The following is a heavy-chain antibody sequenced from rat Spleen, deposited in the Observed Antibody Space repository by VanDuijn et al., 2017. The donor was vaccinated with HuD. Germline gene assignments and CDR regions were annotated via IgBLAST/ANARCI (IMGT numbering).Heavy chain of an antibody. CDR3: TSIAATLYVLDA. CDR2: IRYDGGST. Sequence: EVQLVESGGGLVQPGRSMKLSCAASGFTFSNYGMAWVRQAPTKGLEWVAYIRYDGGSTYYRDSVKGRFTISRDNAKSTLYLQMDSLRSEDTATYYCTSIAATLYVLDAWGQGASVTVSS. CDR1: GFTFSNYG. V-gene: IGHV5-20*01. J-gene: IGHJ4*01. D-gene: IGHD1-2*01.